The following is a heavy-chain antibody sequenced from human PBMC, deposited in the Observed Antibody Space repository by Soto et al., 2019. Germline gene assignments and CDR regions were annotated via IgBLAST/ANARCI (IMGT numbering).Heavy chain of an antibody. Sequence: QITLKESGPTLVKPTQTLTLTCTFSGFSLSTSGVSVGWIRQPPGKALEWLALIYWDDDKRYSPSLKSRLTLTKDTSKNQVVLTMTTMDPVDTAAFYCAHSSYSSWRDPWGQGTLVTVSS. J-gene: IGHJ5*02. CDR2: IYWDDDK. V-gene: IGHV2-5*02. D-gene: IGHD6-13*01. CDR1: GFSLSTSGVS. CDR3: AHSSYSSWRDP.